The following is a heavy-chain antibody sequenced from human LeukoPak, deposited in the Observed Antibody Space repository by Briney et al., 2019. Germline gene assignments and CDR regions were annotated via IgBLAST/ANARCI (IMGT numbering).Heavy chain of an antibody. Sequence: NTSATLSLACTVSGGPISRYYWSWIRQPAGKGLEWIGRIYTSGSTNYNPSLKSRVTVSVDTSKNQFSLKLSSVTAADTAVYYCARGVIVVAAPDAFDIWGQGTMVTVSS. D-gene: IGHD2-15*01. J-gene: IGHJ3*02. CDR1: GGPISRYY. CDR2: IYTSGST. CDR3: ARGVIVVAAPDAFDI. V-gene: IGHV4-4*07.